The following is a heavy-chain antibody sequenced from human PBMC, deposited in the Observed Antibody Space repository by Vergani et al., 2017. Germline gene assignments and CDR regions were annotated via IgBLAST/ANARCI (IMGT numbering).Heavy chain of an antibody. CDR3: ARGSPIAYYYGSGSYYRPPGKKLFDY. CDR1: GFTFSSYE. Sequence: EVQLVESGGGLVQPGGSLRLSCAASGFTFSSYEMNWVRQAPGKGLEWVSDISSGGSTIYYADSVKGRFTISRDNAKNSLYLQMNSLRAEDTAVYYCARGSPIAYYYGSGSYYRPPGKKLFDYWGQGTLVTVSS. V-gene: IGHV3-48*03. D-gene: IGHD3-10*01. CDR2: ISSGGSTI. J-gene: IGHJ4*02.